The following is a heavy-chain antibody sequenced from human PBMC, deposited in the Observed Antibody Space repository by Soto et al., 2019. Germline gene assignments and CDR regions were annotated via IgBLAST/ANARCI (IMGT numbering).Heavy chain of an antibody. J-gene: IGHJ6*03. CDR3: AKGHGGSYYYFMDV. V-gene: IGHV3-23*01. CDR2: ISDRGSGT. D-gene: IGHD2-15*01. CDR1: GFTFSNYA. Sequence: GGSLRLSCAASGFTFSNYAMSWVRQAPGKGLEWVSGISDRGSGTDYADSVKGRFTVSRDNSKNTLSLQMNSLRAEDTALYYCAKGHGGSYYYFMDVWGKGTTVTVSS.